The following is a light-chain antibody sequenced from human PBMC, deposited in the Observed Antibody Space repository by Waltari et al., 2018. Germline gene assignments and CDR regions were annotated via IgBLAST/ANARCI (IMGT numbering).Light chain of an antibody. J-gene: IGLJ3*02. Sequence: QSALAQPASVSGSPGQSITFSCTGDYNYVSWYQQHPGRAPKLVIYDVTNRPSGVSDRFSGSKSGNTASLTISGLQAEDEAYYYCSSCVGHTLWVFGGGTKLTVL. V-gene: IGLV2-14*03. CDR2: DVT. CDR1: DYNY. CDR3: SSCVGHTLWV.